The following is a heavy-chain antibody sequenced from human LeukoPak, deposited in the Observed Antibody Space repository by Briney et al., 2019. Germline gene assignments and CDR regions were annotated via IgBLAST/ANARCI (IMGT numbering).Heavy chain of an antibody. CDR2: MNPNSGNT. J-gene: IGHJ4*02. V-gene: IGHV1-8*01. Sequence: ASVKVSCKASGYTFTSYDINWARQATGQGLEWMGWMNPNSGNTGYAQKFQGRVTMTRNTSISTAYMELSSLRSEDTAVYYCARGSYYGSGTIGAFGYWGQGTLVTVSS. CDR1: GYTFTSYD. CDR3: ARGSYYGSGTIGAFGY. D-gene: IGHD3-10*01.